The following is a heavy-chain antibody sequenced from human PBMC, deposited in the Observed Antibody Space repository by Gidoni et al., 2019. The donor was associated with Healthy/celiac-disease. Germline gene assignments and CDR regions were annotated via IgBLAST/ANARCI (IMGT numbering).Heavy chain of an antibody. CDR3: ARDYRPVTRYYYYYGRDV. J-gene: IGHJ6*02. V-gene: IGHV3-48*02. CDR2: ISSSSSTI. Sequence: EVQLVESGGGLVQTGGSLRLSCAASGFTFSSYSMNWVRQAPGKGLEWVSYISSSSSTIYYADSVKGRFTISRDNAKNSLYLQMNSLRDEDTAVYYCARDYRPVTRYYYYYGRDVWGQGTTVTVSS. CDR1: GFTFSSYS. D-gene: IGHD4-17*01.